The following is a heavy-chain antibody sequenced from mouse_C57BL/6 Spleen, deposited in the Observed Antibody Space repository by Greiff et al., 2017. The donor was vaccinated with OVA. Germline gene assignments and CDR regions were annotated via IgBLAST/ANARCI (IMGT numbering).Heavy chain of an antibody. CDR3: ARGPHYYGSSPWFAY. J-gene: IGHJ3*01. V-gene: IGHV1-69*01. CDR1: GYTFASYW. Sequence: VQLQQPGAELVMPGASVKLSCKASGYTFASYWMHWVKQRPGQGLEWIGEIDPSDSYTNYNQKFKGKSTLTVDKSSSTAYMQLSSLTSEDSAVYYCARGPHYYGSSPWFAYWGQGTLVTVSA. D-gene: IGHD1-1*01. CDR2: IDPSDSYT.